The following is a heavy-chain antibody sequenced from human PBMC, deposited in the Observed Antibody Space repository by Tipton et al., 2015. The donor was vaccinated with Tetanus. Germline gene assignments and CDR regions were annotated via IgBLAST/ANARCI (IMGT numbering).Heavy chain of an antibody. CDR2: IYYSGST. Sequence: TLSLTCTVSGGSISSGGYYWSWIRQHPGKGLEWIGYIYYSGSTYYNPSLKSRVTISVDTSKNQFSLKLSSVTAADTAVYYCASGYCSSTSCYQALDYWGQGTLVTVSS. CDR1: GGSISSGGYY. CDR3: ASGYCSSTSCYQALDY. D-gene: IGHD2-2*01. V-gene: IGHV4-31*03. J-gene: IGHJ4*02.